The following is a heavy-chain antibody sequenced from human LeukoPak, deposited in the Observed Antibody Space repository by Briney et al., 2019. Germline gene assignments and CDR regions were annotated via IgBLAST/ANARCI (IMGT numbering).Heavy chain of an antibody. CDR1: GFTFSSYG. V-gene: IGHV3-30*18. CDR2: ISYDGSNK. J-gene: IGHJ4*02. D-gene: IGHD3-9*01. CDR3: AKDLWELRYFDWLSRGYFDY. Sequence: GRSLRLSCAASGFTFSSYGMHWVRQAPGKGLEWVAVISYDGSNKYYADSVKGRFTISRDNSKNTLYLQMNSLRAEDTAVYYCAKDLWELRYFDWLSRGYFDYWGQGTLVTVSS.